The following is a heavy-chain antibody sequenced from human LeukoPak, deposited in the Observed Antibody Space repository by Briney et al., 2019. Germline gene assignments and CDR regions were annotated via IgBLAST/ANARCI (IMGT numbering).Heavy chain of an antibody. Sequence: GGSLRLTCAASGFTFSSYWMHWVRQAPGKGLVWVSRINSDGSSTSYADSVKGRFTISRDNAKNTLYLQMNSLRAEDTAVYYCARGYCSSTSCLKGAWFDPWGQGTLVTVSS. D-gene: IGHD2-2*01. CDR1: GFTFSSYW. V-gene: IGHV3-74*01. CDR3: ARGYCSSTSCLKGAWFDP. CDR2: INSDGSST. J-gene: IGHJ5*02.